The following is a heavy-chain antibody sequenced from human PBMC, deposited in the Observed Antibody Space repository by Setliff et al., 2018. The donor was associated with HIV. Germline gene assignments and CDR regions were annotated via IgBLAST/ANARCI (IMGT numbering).Heavy chain of an antibody. Sequence: PSETLSLTCTVSGGSISSGYYYWSWIRQHPGKGLEWIGYIYYSGNPFYNPSLRSRVTISLDTSKNQFSLKLSSVTAADTAVYYCARGFDYAQRPPLYYFDYWGQGTLVTGSS. J-gene: IGHJ4*02. CDR1: GGSISSGYYY. V-gene: IGHV4-31*03. CDR2: IYYSGNP. CDR3: ARGFDYAQRPPLYYFDY. D-gene: IGHD2-2*01.